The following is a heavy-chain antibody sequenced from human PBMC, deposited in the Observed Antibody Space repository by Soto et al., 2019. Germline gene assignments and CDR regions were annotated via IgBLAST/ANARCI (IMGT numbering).Heavy chain of an antibody. J-gene: IGHJ4*02. Sequence: QVQLQESGPGLVKPSQTLSLTCTVPGASISSDNYYWGWVRQPPAKGLEWVGYIYYNGSIYSSPSLKCRSAISMDTSKNQLSLRVTSVTAADTAVYYCARLFWSGYAFDYWGQGTLVTVSS. CDR1: GASISSDNYY. V-gene: IGHV4-31*03. CDR3: ARLFWSGYAFDY. CDR2: IYYNGSI. D-gene: IGHD3-3*01.